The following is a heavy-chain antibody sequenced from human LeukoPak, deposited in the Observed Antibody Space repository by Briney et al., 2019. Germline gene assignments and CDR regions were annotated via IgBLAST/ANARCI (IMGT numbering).Heavy chain of an antibody. V-gene: IGHV3-30*04. D-gene: IGHD3-3*01. J-gene: IGHJ4*02. CDR1: GFTFSSYA. CDR2: ISYDGSNK. Sequence: GRSLRLSYAASGFTFSSYAMQWVRQAPGKGLEWVAVISYDGSNKYYADSVKGRFTISRDNSKNTLYLQMNSLRAEDTAVYYCARDLSLEFDYWGQGTLVTVSS. CDR3: ARDLSLEFDY.